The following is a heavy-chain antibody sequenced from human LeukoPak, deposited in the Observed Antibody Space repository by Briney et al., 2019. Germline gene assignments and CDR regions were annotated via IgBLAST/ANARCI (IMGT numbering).Heavy chain of an antibody. V-gene: IGHV4-4*07. Sequence: SETLSLTCTVSGGSISSYYWSWIRQPAGKGLEWIGRIYTSGSTNYNPSLKSRVTMSVDTSKNQFSLKLSSVTAADTAVYYCARDFYDFWSGYHDSWGQGTLVSVPS. J-gene: IGHJ4*02. CDR2: IYTSGST. CDR1: GGSISSYY. CDR3: ARDFYDFWSGYHDS. D-gene: IGHD3-3*01.